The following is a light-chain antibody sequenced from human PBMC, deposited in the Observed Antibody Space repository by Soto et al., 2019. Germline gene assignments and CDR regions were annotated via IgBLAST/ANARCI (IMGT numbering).Light chain of an antibody. CDR1: QGVSSSY. CDR2: GAS. Sequence: EIVLTQYPGTLSLSPGERATLSCRASQGVSSSYLAWYQQKPGQPPRLLIYGASSRATGIPDRFGGSGSGTDFTLTITRLEPEDFAVYYCQHYRTSFGGGTKVEIK. CDR3: QHYRTS. V-gene: IGKV3-20*01. J-gene: IGKJ4*01.